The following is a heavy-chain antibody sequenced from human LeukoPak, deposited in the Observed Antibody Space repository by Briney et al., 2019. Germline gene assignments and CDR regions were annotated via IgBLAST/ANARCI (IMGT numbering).Heavy chain of an antibody. CDR2: ISSSSSYI. CDR3: ARDRGVVGDAFDI. V-gene: IGHV3-21*01. J-gene: IGHJ3*02. CDR1: GFTFSSYS. Sequence: PGGSLRLSCAASGFTFSSYSLNWVRQAPGKGLEWVSSISSSSSYIYYADSVKGRFTISRDNAKNSLYLQMNSLRAEDTAVYYCARDRGVVGDAFDIWGQGTMATVSS. D-gene: IGHD1-26*01.